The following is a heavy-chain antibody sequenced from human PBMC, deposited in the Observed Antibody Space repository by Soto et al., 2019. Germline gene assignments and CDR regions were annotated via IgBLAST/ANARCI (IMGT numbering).Heavy chain of an antibody. CDR2: IWFDGSNK. CDR1: GFTFSSYG. J-gene: IGHJ6*02. CDR3: ARIKETAYSYYYYYAMDV. V-gene: IGHV3-33*01. Sequence: GGSLRLSCAASGFTFSSYGMHWVRQAPGKGLEWVAVIWFDGSNKYYADSVKGRFTISRDNSKNTLYLQMNSLGAEDTAVYYCARIKETAYSYYYYYAMDVWGQGTTVTVSS. D-gene: IGHD3-9*01.